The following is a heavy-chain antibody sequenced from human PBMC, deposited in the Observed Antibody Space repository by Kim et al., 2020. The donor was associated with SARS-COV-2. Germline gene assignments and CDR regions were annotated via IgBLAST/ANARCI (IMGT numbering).Heavy chain of an antibody. Sequence: SETLSLTCTVSGGSISSYYWSWIRQPAGKGLEWIGRIYTSGSTNYNPSLKSRVTMSVDTSKNQFSLKLSSVTAADTAVYYCARANTAMVIYNWFDPWGQGTLVTVSS. J-gene: IGHJ5*02. CDR1: GGSISSYY. CDR2: IYTSGST. V-gene: IGHV4-4*07. D-gene: IGHD5-18*01. CDR3: ARANTAMVIYNWFDP.